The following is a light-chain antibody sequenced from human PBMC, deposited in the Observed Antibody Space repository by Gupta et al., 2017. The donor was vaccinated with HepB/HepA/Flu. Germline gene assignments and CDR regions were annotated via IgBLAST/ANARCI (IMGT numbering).Light chain of an antibody. CDR3: TSYAGNYNWV. J-gene: IGLJ3*02. CDR2: EVT. Sequence: SALTQPPSAPGSPGQSVAISCTGTSCDVGGYDHVSWYQQHPGKAPKLFIYEVTKRPPGVPDRFSGTKSGTTASLTVSGLQAEDEADYYCTSYAGNYNWVFGGGTKLTVL. V-gene: IGLV2-8*01. CDR1: SCDVGGYDH.